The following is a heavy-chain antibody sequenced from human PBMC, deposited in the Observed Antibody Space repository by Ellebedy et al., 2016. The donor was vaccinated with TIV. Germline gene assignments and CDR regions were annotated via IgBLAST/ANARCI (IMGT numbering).Heavy chain of an antibody. D-gene: IGHD2-8*01. V-gene: IGHV3-33*08. J-gene: IGHJ6*02. CDR1: GFTFSSYG. Sequence: GESLKISCAASGFTFSSYGMHWVRQAPGKGLEWGAVRWYDGSNKYYADTVKGRFTISRDNSKNTLYLQMNSLRAEETAGYYCAWDRGYCTNGVGYKGNYYYYGMDVWGQGTTVTVSS. CDR2: RWYDGSNK. CDR3: AWDRGYCTNGVGYKGNYYYYGMDV.